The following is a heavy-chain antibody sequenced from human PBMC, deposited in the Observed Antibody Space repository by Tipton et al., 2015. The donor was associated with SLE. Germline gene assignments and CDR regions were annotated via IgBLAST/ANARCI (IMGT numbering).Heavy chain of an antibody. V-gene: IGHV3-7*01. CDR3: ARGSGRVGGAHFDY. CDR1: GFTFSSYW. Sequence: SLRLSCAASGFTFSSYWMSWVRQAPGKGLEWVANIKQDGSEKYYVDSVKGRFTISRDNAKNSLYLQMNSLRAEDTAVYYCARGSGRVGGAHFDYWGQGTLVTVSS. J-gene: IGHJ4*02. D-gene: IGHD3-16*01. CDR2: IKQDGSEK.